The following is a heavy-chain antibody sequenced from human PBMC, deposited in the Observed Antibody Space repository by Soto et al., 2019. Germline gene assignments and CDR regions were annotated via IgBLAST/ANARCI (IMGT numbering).Heavy chain of an antibody. D-gene: IGHD4-17*01. CDR1: GYTFTSYG. V-gene: IGHV1-18*01. CDR2: ISAYNGNT. CDR3: ARDNKVRGYGAPSNYFDY. Sequence: QVQLVQSGAEVKKPGASVKVSCKASGYTFTSYGISWVRQAPGQGLEWMGWISAYNGNTNYAQKLQGRVTMTTDTSTRTAYMELRSLRSDDTAVYYCARDNKVRGYGAPSNYFDYWGQGTLVTVSS. J-gene: IGHJ4*02.